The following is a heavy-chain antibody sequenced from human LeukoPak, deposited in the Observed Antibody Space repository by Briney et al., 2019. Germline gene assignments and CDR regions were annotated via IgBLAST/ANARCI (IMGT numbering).Heavy chain of an antibody. D-gene: IGHD4-17*01. J-gene: IGHJ6*02. CDR2: IYYSGST. Sequence: PSETLSLTCTVSGGSISGYYWSWIRQPPGKGLQWIGYIYYSGSTNYNPSLKSRVTISVDTSKNQFSLKLSSVTAADTAVYYCARGRTTVTKFYYYYYGMDVWGQGTTVTVSS. V-gene: IGHV4-59*12. CDR1: GGSISGYY. CDR3: ARGRTTVTKFYYYYYGMDV.